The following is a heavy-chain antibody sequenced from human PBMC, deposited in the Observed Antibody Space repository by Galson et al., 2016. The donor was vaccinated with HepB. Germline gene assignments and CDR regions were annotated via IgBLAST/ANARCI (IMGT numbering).Heavy chain of an antibody. CDR2: IYHSGSA. CDR1: GDSITSGGYY. Sequence: TLSLTCTVSGDSITSGGYYWSWVRQHPGKGLEWIGYIYHSGSAYYNPSLMSRLSMSVDTSKNQFSLKLNSLAAADTAIYYRVRDRRLQGLDYWGQGILVTVSS. CDR3: VRDRRLQGLDY. D-gene: IGHD5-24*01. V-gene: IGHV4-31*03. J-gene: IGHJ4*02.